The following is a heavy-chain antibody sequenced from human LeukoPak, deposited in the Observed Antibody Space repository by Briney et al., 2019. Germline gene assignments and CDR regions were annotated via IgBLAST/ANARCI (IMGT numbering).Heavy chain of an antibody. D-gene: IGHD3-3*01. CDR1: GYTFTSYA. J-gene: IGHJ4*02. CDR3: ARDEARITIFGVAGYFDY. V-gene: IGHV1-3*01. CDR2: INAGNGNT. Sequence: EASVTVSCKASGYTFTSYAMHWARQAPGQRLEWMGWINAGNGNTKYSQKFQGRVTITRDTSASTAYMVLSSLRSEDTAVYYCARDEARITIFGVAGYFDYWGQGTLVTVSS.